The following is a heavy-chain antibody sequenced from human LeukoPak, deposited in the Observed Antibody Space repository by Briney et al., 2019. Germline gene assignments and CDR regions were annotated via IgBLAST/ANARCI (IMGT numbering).Heavy chain of an antibody. J-gene: IGHJ4*02. CDR1: GFTFSRYW. V-gene: IGHV3-7*03. CDR2: IKQDGSEE. D-gene: IGHD3-22*01. Sequence: GGSLRLSCAASGFTFSRYWMSWVRQFPRKGLEWVANIKQDGSEEYYVDSVKGRFTISRVNAKNSLYLQMNSLRAEDTAVYYCARDKGDYDTSGSLFVFGGQGTLVTVSS. CDR3: ARDKGDYDTSGSLFVF.